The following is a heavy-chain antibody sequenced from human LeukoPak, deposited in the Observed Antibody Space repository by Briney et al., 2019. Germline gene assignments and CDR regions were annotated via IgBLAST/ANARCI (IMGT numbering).Heavy chain of an antibody. CDR2: IYYSGST. J-gene: IGHJ6*03. V-gene: IGHV4-59*12. CDR3: AREEEWLTPMDV. Sequence: SETLSLTCTVSGGSISSYYWSWIRQPPGKGLEWIGYIYYSGSTNYNPSLKSRVTMSVDTSKNQFSLKLSSVTAADTAVYYCAREEEWLTPMDVWGKGTTVTVSS. D-gene: IGHD3-3*01. CDR1: GGSISSYY.